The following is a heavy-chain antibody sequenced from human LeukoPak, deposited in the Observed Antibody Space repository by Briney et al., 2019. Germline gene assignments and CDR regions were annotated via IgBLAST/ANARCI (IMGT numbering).Heavy chain of an antibody. CDR2: IYYTGSS. CDR3: ARASIVTGYFFDY. D-gene: IGHD3-9*01. J-gene: IGHJ4*02. V-gene: IGHV4-59*12. Sequence: SETLSLTCTVSGVSISSYYWSWIRQPPGKGLEWIAYIYYTGSSNYNPSLKSRVTISIDTSKNHFSLKLSAVTAADTAVYYCARASIVTGYFFDYWGQGTLVTVSS. CDR1: GVSISSYY.